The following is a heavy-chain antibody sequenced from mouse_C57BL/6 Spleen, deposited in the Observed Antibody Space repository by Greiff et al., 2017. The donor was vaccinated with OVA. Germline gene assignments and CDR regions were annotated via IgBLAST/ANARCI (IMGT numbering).Heavy chain of an antibody. CDR1: GFSLTSYG. CDR2: IWSGGST. J-gene: IGHJ3*01. CDR3: ARPYGSSAWFAY. Sequence: VKLLESGPGLVQPSQSLSITCTVSGFSLTSYGVHWVRQSPGKGLEWLGVIWSGGSTDYNAAFISRLSISKDNSKSQVFFKMNSLQADDTAIYYCARPYGSSAWFAYWGQGTLVTVSA. V-gene: IGHV2-2*01. D-gene: IGHD1-1*01.